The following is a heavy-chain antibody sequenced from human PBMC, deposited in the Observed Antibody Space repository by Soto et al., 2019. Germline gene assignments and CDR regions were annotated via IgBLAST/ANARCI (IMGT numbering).Heavy chain of an antibody. V-gene: IGHV3-33*01. CDR3: ARDVDCSSTSCYSRGYGYYYYGLDV. D-gene: IGHD2-2*01. CDR2: IWYDGSNT. CDR1: GFTFSSYG. J-gene: IGHJ6*02. Sequence: GGSLRLSCAASGFTFSSYGMHWVRQAPGKGLEWVAVIWYDGSNTYYADSVKGRFTISRDNSKNTLDLQMNSLRAGDTAVYFCARDVDCSSTSCYSRGYGYYYYGLDVWGQGTTVTVSS.